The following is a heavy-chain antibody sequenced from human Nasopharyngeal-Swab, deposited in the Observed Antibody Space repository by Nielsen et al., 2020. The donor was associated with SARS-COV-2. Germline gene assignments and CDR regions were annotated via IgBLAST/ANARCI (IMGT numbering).Heavy chain of an antibody. Sequence: AETLPLTCTVSGCTISSSSFYWGWLRQPPGKGLEWIVSIYYSGSTYYNPSLKSRATISVDTSKNHFTLKLSSVTAEDTAVHDWAATSVLRFLEWLNNWFDPWGQGTLVTVSS. CDR2: IYYSGST. D-gene: IGHD3-3*01. CDR1: GCTISSSSFY. J-gene: IGHJ5*02. CDR3: AATSVLRFLEWLNNWFDP. V-gene: IGHV4-39*02.